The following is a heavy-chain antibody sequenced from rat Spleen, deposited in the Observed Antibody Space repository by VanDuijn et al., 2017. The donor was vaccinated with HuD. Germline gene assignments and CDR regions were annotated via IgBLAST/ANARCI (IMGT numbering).Heavy chain of an antibody. D-gene: IGHD1-4*01. V-gene: IGHV5-7*01. CDR2: ISYDGSST. Sequence: EVQLVESGGGLVQPGRFLRLPCAASGLTFSDYNMDWVRQAPKKVLEWGATISYDGSSTYYRDSVKGRFTISRDNAKSTLYLQMDSLRSEDTATYYCATHQPIRVYTKNWFAYWGQGTLVTVSS. CDR1: GLTFSDYN. J-gene: IGHJ3*01. CDR3: ATHQPIRVYTKNWFAY.